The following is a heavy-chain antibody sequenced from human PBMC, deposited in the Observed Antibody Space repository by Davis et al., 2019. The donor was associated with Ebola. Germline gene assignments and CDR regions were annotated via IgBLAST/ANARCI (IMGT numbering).Heavy chain of an antibody. Sequence: GESLKISCAASGFTFSGSSMHWVRQASGKGLEWVGRIRSKANNYATAYGASVKGRFTISRDDSKNTAYLQMNSLKTEDTAVYYCTPRAFDYWGQGTLVAVSS. CDR3: TPRAFDY. V-gene: IGHV3-73*01. J-gene: IGHJ4*02. CDR2: IRSKANNYAT. CDR1: GFTFSGSS.